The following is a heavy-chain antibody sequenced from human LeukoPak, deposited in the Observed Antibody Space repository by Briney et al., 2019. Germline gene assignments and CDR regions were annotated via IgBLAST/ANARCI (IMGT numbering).Heavy chain of an antibody. J-gene: IGHJ3*02. CDR1: GFTVSSNY. V-gene: IGHV3-53*01. CDR3: ARRSYYDSSGYYREGAFDI. CDR2: IYSGGST. D-gene: IGHD3-22*01. Sequence: GGSLRLSCAASGFTVSSNYMSWVRQAPGKGLEWVSPIYSGGSTYYADSVKGRFTISRDNSKNTLYLQMNSLRAEDAAVYYCARRSYYDSSGYYREGAFDIWGQGTMVTVSS.